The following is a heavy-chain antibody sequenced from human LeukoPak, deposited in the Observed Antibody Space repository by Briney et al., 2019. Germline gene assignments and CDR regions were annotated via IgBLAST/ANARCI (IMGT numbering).Heavy chain of an antibody. V-gene: IGHV3-15*01. CDR1: GFTFSNVW. CDR2: IKSKTDGGTV. Sequence: GGSVRLSCAASGFTFSNVWMSWVRQAPGKGLEWVGRIKSKTDGGTVDYAAPVKGRFTISRDDLKNTLYLEMSSLITEDTAVYYCTKDHGSGSYYFDYWGQGSLVTVSS. CDR3: TKDHGSGSYYFDY. D-gene: IGHD3-10*01. J-gene: IGHJ4*02.